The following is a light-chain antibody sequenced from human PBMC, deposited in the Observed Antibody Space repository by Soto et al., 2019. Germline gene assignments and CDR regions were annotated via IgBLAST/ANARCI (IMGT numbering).Light chain of an antibody. CDR1: SSNIGAGYD. CDR3: QSCDSSLSGSGV. CDR2: ANR. J-gene: IGLJ1*01. V-gene: IGLV1-40*01. Sequence: SVLTQPPSVSGAPGQRVTISCTGTSSNIGAGYDVHWYQQFPGTAPKLLIYANRNRPSGVPDRFSGSKSGTSASLAITGLQAEDEATYYCQSCDSSLSGSGVFGAGTKVTVL.